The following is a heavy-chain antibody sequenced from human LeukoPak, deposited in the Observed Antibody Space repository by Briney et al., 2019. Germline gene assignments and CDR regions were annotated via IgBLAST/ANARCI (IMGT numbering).Heavy chain of an antibody. V-gene: IGHV3-48*02. D-gene: IGHD2/OR15-2a*01. J-gene: IGHJ3*02. CDR1: GFTLSSYW. Sequence: GGSLRLSCAASGFTLSSYWMNWVRQAPGKGLEWVSYISSSDTIYYADSVKGRFTISRDNAKNSLYLQMNSLTDEDTALYYCARDNIWAFDIWGQGTMVAVPS. CDR2: ISSSDTI. CDR3: ARDNIWAFDI.